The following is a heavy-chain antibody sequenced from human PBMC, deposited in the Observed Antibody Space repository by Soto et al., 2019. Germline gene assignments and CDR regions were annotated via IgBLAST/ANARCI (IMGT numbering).Heavy chain of an antibody. J-gene: IGHJ6*02. Sequence: SETLSLTCAVYGGSFSGYYWSWIRQPPGKGLEWIGEINHSGSTNYNPSLKSRVTISVDTSKNQFSLKLSSVTAADTAVYYCARDFGGYCSGGSCYSDYYYGMDVWGQGTTVTVSS. CDR2: INHSGST. D-gene: IGHD2-15*01. CDR1: GGSFSGYY. V-gene: IGHV4-34*01. CDR3: ARDFGGYCSGGSCYSDYYYGMDV.